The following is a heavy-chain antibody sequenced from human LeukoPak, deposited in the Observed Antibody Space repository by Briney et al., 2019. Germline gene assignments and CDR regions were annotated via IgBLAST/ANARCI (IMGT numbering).Heavy chain of an antibody. J-gene: IGHJ6*02. CDR1: GFTFSSYA. CDR2: ISSSSSYI. Sequence: RGSLRLSCAASGFTFSSYAMSWVRQAPGKGLEWVSSISSSSSYIYYADSVKGRYTISRDNAKNSLYLQMNSLRAEDTAVYYCARGPPSPPRYCSGGSYYSEPTIYYYGMDVWGQGTTVTVSS. CDR3: ARGPPSPPRYCSGGSYYSEPTIYYYGMDV. D-gene: IGHD2-15*01. V-gene: IGHV3-21*01.